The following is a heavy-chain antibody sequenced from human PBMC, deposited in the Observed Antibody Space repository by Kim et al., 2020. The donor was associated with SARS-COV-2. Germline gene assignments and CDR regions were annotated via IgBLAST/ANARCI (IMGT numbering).Heavy chain of an antibody. V-gene: IGHV1-69*13. J-gene: IGHJ5*02. Sequence: SVKVSCKASGGTFSSYAISWVRQAPGQGLEWMGGIIPIFGTANYAQKFQGRVTITADESTSTAYMELSSLRSEDTAVYYCVRDYYGSGSWGGWFDPWGQGTLVTVSS. CDR1: GGTFSSYA. D-gene: IGHD3-10*01. CDR3: VRDYYGSGSWGGWFDP. CDR2: IIPIFGTA.